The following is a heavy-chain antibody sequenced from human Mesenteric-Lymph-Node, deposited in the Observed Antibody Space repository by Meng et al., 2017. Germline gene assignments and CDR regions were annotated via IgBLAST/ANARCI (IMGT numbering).Heavy chain of an antibody. CDR1: GYTFTNIG. V-gene: IGHV7-4-1*02. CDR2: INTDTGNP. D-gene: IGHD6-19*01. CDR3: ARVAVAGLRYFQH. Sequence: QVEVVQSGSEVKKPGASVKVSCKASGYTFTNIGMNWVRQAPGQGPEWMGWINTDTGNPTYAQGFTGRFVFSLDTSVSTAYLQISGLKAEDTAVYYCARVAVAGLRYFQHWGQGTLVTVSS. J-gene: IGHJ1*01.